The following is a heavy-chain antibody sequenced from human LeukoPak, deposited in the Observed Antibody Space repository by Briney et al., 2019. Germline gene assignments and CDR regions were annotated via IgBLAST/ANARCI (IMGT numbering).Heavy chain of an antibody. CDR3: AKDSQGTGTPYYFDY. CDR2: ISGSGDST. Sequence: GGSLRLSCAASGFTFSSYAMSWVRQAPGKGLEWVSAISGSGDSTYYADSVKGRFTISRDNSKNTLYLQMNSLRAEDTAVYYCAKDSQGTGTPYYFDYWGQGTLVTVSS. V-gene: IGHV3-23*01. CDR1: GFTFSSYA. J-gene: IGHJ4*02. D-gene: IGHD1-1*01.